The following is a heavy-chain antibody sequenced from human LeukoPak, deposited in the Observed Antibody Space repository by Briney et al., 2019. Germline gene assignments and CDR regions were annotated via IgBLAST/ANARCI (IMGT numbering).Heavy chain of an antibody. J-gene: IGHJ4*02. Sequence: SETLSLTCTVSGGSISSSSYYWGWIRQPPGKGLEWIGSIYYSGSTYYNPSLKSRVTISVDTSKNQFSLKLSSVTAADTAVYYCARAYSYGSYPDYFDYWGQGTLVTVSS. V-gene: IGHV4-39*07. CDR2: IYYSGST. CDR3: ARAYSYGSYPDYFDY. D-gene: IGHD1-26*01. CDR1: GGSISSSSYY.